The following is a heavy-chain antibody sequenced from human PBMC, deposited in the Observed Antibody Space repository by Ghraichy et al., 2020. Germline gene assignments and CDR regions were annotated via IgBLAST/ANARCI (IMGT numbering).Heavy chain of an antibody. J-gene: IGHJ4*02. Sequence: GGSLRLSCAASGFALSNYWMHWVRQAPGKGLLWVSRIKSDGTDRTYADSVKGRFTISRDNAKNTLYLQMNSLRAEDTVVYYCAREYCRGGSCFFGTGGSHFDYWGQGILVTVSS. CDR3: AREYCRGGSCFFGTGGSHFDY. D-gene: IGHD2-15*01. V-gene: IGHV3-74*01. CDR2: IKSDGTDR. CDR1: GFALSNYW.